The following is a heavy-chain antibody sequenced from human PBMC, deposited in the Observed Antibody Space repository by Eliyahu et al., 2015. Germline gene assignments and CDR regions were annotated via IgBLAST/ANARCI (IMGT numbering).Heavy chain of an antibody. Sequence: QVQLQESGPGLVRPSQTLSLPCTVSGASILVEGYYWSWIRQVPGEGLEWIGYIYYGGTTNYNPSLKDRLVVSVDTSQNQFSLRLDSVTAADTAVYYCARSVAIRVVVPAVYFDYWGQGTLVTVSS. CDR1: GASILVEGYY. V-gene: IGHV4-31*02. CDR2: IYYGGTT. J-gene: IGHJ4*02. D-gene: IGHD2-21*01. CDR3: ARSVAIRVVVPAVYFDY.